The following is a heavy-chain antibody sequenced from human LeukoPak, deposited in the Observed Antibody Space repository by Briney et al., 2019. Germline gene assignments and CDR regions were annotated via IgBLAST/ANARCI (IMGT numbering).Heavy chain of an antibody. D-gene: IGHD2-15*01. J-gene: IGHJ5*02. CDR1: GGSISSSSYY. CDR2: IFYSGST. CDR3: VQYCSGGGCYSNWFDP. V-gene: IGHV4-39*01. Sequence: PSETLSLTCTVSGGSISSSSYYWGWIRQPPGKGLEWIGNIFYSGSTYYNPSLKNRVTISVDTSKNQFSLKVNSVTAADTAVYYCVQYCSGGGCYSNWFDPWGQGTLVIVSS.